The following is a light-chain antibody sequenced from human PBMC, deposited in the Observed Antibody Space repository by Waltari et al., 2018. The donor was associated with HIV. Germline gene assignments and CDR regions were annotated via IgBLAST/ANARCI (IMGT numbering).Light chain of an antibody. CDR3: QQSYSTPMYT. CDR2: AAS. Sequence: DIQMTQSPSSLSASVGDRVTITCRASQSISSYLNWYQQKPGKAPKSLINAASSLQRGVPSRFSGSGSGTDFTPTISSLQPEEFAAYYCQQSYSTPMYTFGQGTKLEIK. CDR1: QSISSY. J-gene: IGKJ2*01. V-gene: IGKV1-39*01.